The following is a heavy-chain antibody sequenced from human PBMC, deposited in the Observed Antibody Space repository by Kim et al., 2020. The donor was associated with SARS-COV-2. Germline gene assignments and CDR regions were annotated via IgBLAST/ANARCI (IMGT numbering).Heavy chain of an antibody. V-gene: IGHV4-34*01. Sequence: YTPSLKSRVTISVDTSKNQFSLKLSSVTAADTAVYYCASGTAYYYYGMDVWGQGTTVTVSS. CDR3: ASGTAYYYYGMDV. D-gene: IGHD5-18*01. J-gene: IGHJ6*02.